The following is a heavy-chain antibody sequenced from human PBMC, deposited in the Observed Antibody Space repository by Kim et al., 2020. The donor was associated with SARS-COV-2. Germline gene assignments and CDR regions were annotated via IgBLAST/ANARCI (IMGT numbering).Heavy chain of an antibody. CDR1: GFAFSSHD. D-gene: IGHD3-9*01. CDR2: ISGSGGST. J-gene: IGHJ4*02. V-gene: IGHV3-23*01. Sequence: GGSLRLSCAASGFAFSSHDMHWVRQAPGKGLEWVSGISGSGGSTYYGDSVKGRFSISRDNSKNTLYLQMNNLRTEDTAVYYCAKDQAGTYFVDRWTGFDYGGQGTLVTVSS. CDR3: AKDQAGTYFVDRWTGFDY.